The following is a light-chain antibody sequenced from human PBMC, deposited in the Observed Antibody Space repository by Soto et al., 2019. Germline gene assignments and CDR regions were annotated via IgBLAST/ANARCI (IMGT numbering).Light chain of an antibody. V-gene: IGKV3-11*01. CDR1: QSVSSQ. J-gene: IGKJ1*01. CDR3: QQRANWPRT. Sequence: EIVLTQSPATLSLSPGDRATLSCRASQSVSSQLAWYQQKPGQAPRLLIYDVSYRATGIPARFSGSGSGADFTLTIISLEPEDFAVYYCQQRANWPRTFGQGTRVDIK. CDR2: DVS.